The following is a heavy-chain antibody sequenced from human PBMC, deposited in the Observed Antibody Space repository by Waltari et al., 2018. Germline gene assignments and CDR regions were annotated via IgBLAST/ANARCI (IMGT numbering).Heavy chain of an antibody. CDR3: ARAFGYSSSWGWFDP. CDR2: IYTSGST. J-gene: IGHJ5*02. Sequence: QVQLQESGPGLVKPSQTLSLTCTVSGGSLSSGSYYWSWIRKPAGKGLEWIGRIYTSGSTNYNPSLKSRVTISVDTSKNQFSLKLSSVTAADTAVYYCARAFGYSSSWGWFDPWGQGTLVTVSS. D-gene: IGHD6-13*01. CDR1: GGSLSSGSYY. V-gene: IGHV4-61*02.